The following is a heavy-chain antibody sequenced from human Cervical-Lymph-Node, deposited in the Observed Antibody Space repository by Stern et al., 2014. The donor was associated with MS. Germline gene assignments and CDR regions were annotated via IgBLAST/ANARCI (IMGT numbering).Heavy chain of an antibody. D-gene: IGHD6-13*01. CDR3: ARDGGYSSSWYGH. J-gene: IGHJ5*02. V-gene: IGHV4-4*07. Sequence: VQLQESGPGLVKPSETLSLPCTVSGGSIRSYYWSWILQPPRKGLEWIGLIYPRGSTNYNPALKSRVTMSVDTSKNQLSLKLSSVTAADTAVYYCARDGGYSSSWYGHWGQGTLVTVSS. CDR2: IYPRGST. CDR1: GGSIRSYY.